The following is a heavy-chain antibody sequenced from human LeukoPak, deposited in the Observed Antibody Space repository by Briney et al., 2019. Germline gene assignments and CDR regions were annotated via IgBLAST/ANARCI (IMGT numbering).Heavy chain of an antibody. CDR3: VRDRAEGRAWVEFDP. V-gene: IGHV3-66*02. J-gene: IGHJ5*02. CDR2: VYSDGVT. CDR1: RFTVSSYG. Sequence: SGGSLRLSCAASRFTVSSYGMSWVRQAPGKGPEWVSLVYSDGVTRYADSVQGRFTISRDNSKNTVYLQMNNLRVEDTAVYHCVRDRAEGRAWVEFDPWGQGILVTVSS.